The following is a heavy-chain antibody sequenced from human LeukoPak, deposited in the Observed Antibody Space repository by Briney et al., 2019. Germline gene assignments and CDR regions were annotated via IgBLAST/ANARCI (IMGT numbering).Heavy chain of an antibody. J-gene: IGHJ4*02. Sequence: ASVKVSCKVSGYTLTELSMHWVGQAPGKGLEWMGGFDPEDGEAIYAQKFQGRVNMTEDTSTDTAYMELSSLRSEDTAVYYCASPYSSSSEFDCWGQGTLVTVSS. CDR3: ASPYSSSSEFDC. CDR1: GYTLTELS. V-gene: IGHV1-24*01. CDR2: FDPEDGEA. D-gene: IGHD6-6*01.